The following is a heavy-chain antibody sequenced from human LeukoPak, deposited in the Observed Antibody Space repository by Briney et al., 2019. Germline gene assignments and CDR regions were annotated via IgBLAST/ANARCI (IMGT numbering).Heavy chain of an antibody. CDR2: INPSGGST. CDR3: ATDIDYYGSGTYYKRG. Sequence: ASVKVSCKASGYTFTRYYMHWVRQAPGQGLEWMGIINPSGGSTSYAQKFQGRVTMTRDTSTSTVYMELSSLRSEDTAVYYCATDIDYYGSGTYYKRGWGQGTLVTVSS. J-gene: IGHJ4*02. V-gene: IGHV1-46*01. D-gene: IGHD3-10*01. CDR1: GYTFTRYY.